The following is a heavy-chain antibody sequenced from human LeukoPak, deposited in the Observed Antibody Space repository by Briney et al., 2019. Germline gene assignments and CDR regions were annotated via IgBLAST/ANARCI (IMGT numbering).Heavy chain of an antibody. Sequence: GGSLRPSCAASGFTFSDYYLSWIRQAPGKGLEWVSYISSSGSTIYYEDSVKARFTISRDNAKNSLYMQMNSLRAEDTAVYYCARAPLTTVVTYTSYYNYYMDVWGKGTTVTVSS. D-gene: IGHD4-23*01. V-gene: IGHV3-11*04. CDR2: ISSSGSTI. CDR3: ARAPLTTVVTYTSYYNYYMDV. CDR1: GFTFSDYY. J-gene: IGHJ6*03.